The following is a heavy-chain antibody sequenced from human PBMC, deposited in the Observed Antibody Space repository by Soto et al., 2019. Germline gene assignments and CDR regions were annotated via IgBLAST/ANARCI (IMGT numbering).Heavy chain of an antibody. CDR2: IFHGGHT. CDR1: GESFSGYY. Sequence: SETLSLTCAVYGESFSGYYWSWIRQPPGKGLEWIGEIFHGGHTNYSPSLKSRVTISVDTSKNHFSLELTSVTAADTAVYYCAKPHYDSNTFYSFFDYWDQGTLVTVSS. J-gene: IGHJ4*02. V-gene: IGHV4-34*12. D-gene: IGHD3-22*01. CDR3: AKPHYDSNTFYSFFDY.